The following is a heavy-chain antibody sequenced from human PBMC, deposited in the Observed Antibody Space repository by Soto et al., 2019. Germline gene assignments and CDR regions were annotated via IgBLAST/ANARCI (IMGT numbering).Heavy chain of an antibody. CDR1: GASIDSSAYY. D-gene: IGHD4-17*01. J-gene: IGHJ4*02. Sequence: SETLSLTCSVSGASIDSSAYYWAWIRQPPGKGLEWIGSIFYSGTAYYSPSLAGRATMSVDTSKNQFSLNLTSVTAADTAVYYCATHPPYGPLDHWGQGTLVTVSS. CDR2: IFYSGTA. V-gene: IGHV4-39*01. CDR3: ATHPPYGPLDH.